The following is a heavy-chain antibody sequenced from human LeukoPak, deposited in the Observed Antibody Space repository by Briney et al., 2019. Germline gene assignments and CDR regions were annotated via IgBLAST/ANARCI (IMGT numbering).Heavy chain of an antibody. J-gene: IGHJ6*03. Sequence: PSETLSLTCAVYGGSFSGYYWSWIRQPPGKGLEWIGEINHSGSTNYNPSLKSRVTISVDTSKNQFSLKLSSVTAADTAVYYCARHMKVSRPGRHYYYYYMDVWGKGTTVTVSS. V-gene: IGHV4-34*01. D-gene: IGHD3-22*01. CDR2: INHSGST. CDR1: GGSFSGYY. CDR3: ARHMKVSRPGRHYYYYYMDV.